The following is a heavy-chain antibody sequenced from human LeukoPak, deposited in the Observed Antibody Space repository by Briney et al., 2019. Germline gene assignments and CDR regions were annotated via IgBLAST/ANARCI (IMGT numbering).Heavy chain of an antibody. J-gene: IGHJ4*02. CDR1: GYIFSTNW. CDR2: IDPSDSYT. CDR3: ARHRPGYRNGYGSFDY. V-gene: IGHV5-10-1*01. D-gene: IGHD5-12*01. Sequence: GESLRISCKGSGYIFSTNWISWVRQMQGKGLERMGRIDPSDSYTNYSPSFQGHVTISTEKSISTAYLQWSSLKASDTAMYYCARHRPGYRNGYGSFDYWGQGTLVTVSS.